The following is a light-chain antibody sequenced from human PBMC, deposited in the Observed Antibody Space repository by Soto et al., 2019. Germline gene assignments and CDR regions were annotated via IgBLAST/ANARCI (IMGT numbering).Light chain of an antibody. V-gene: IGKV1-5*01. CDR2: AAS. CDR3: QQYNTDST. Sequence: DIQMTQSPSTLSASVGDRVTITCRASQTISYWLAWYQQKPGRAPKLLIYAASILESGVPSRFTGSGSGTDFTLTISSLQPDDFATYYCQQYNTDSTYGQGTKVEI. CDR1: QTISYW. J-gene: IGKJ1*01.